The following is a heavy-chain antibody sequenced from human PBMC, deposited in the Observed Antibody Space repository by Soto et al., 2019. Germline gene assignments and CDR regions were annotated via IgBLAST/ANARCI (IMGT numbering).Heavy chain of an antibody. J-gene: IGHJ6*02. V-gene: IGHV1-69*13. CDR3: ARDGLAAAIEPYGMDV. D-gene: IGHD6-13*01. CDR2: IIPIFGTA. Sequence: SVKVSCKASGGTFSSYAISWVRQAPGQGLEWMGGIIPIFGTANYAQKFQGRVTITADESTSTAYMELSSLRSEDTAVYYCARDGLAAAIEPYGMDVWGQGTTVTVSS. CDR1: GGTFSSYA.